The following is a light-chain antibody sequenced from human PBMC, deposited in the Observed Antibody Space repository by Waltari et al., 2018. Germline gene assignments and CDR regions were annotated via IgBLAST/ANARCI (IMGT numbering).Light chain of an antibody. J-gene: IGKJ1*01. V-gene: IGKV3-15*01. Sequence: EIVMTQSPVTLSVSPVERATLSCRASQSVSSNLAWYQQKPGQAPRLLIYGASTRATGIPARFSGSGSGTEFTLTISSLQSEDFAVYYCQHYNNWPPWTFGQGTKVEIK. CDR2: GAS. CDR1: QSVSSN. CDR3: QHYNNWPPWT.